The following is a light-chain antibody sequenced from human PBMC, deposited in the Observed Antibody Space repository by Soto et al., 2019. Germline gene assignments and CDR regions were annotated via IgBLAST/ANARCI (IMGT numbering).Light chain of an antibody. Sequence: EIVLTQSPGTLSLSPGERATLSCRASQSVNSNYLAWYQQRPGQTPRLLIYGASSRAAGIPDRFSGSVSGTDFTLTISRLEPDDFAVYYCQQYGGSPSYTFGQGTKLEIK. CDR2: GAS. V-gene: IGKV3-20*01. CDR3: QQYGGSPSYT. CDR1: QSVNSNY. J-gene: IGKJ2*01.